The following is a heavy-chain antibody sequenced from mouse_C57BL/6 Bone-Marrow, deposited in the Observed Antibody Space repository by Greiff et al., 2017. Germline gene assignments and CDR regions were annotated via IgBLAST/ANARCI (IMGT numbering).Heavy chain of an antibody. Sequence: EVKVVESGEGLVKPGGSLKLSCAASGFTFSSYAMSWVRQTPEKRLEWVAYISSGGDYIYYADTVKGRFTISGDNDRNTLYLQMSSLESEDTAMYYCTRAPNWYFDVWGTGTTVTVSS. CDR1: GFTFSSYA. CDR3: TRAPNWYFDV. J-gene: IGHJ1*03. CDR2: ISSGGDYI. V-gene: IGHV5-9-1*02.